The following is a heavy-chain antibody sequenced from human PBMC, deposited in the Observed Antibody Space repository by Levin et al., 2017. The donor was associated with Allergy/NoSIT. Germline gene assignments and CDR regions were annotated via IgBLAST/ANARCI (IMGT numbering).Heavy chain of an antibody. CDR2: ISSSGSTI. Sequence: GESLKISCAASGFTFSSYEMNWVRQAPGKGLEWVSYISSSGSTIYYADSVKGRFTISRDNAKNSLYLQMNSLRAEDTAVYYCARAPWPETYYYGSGSSSGAFDIWGQGTMVTVSS. CDR1: GFTFSSYE. V-gene: IGHV3-48*03. CDR3: ARAPWPETYYYGSGSSSGAFDI. D-gene: IGHD3-10*01. J-gene: IGHJ3*02.